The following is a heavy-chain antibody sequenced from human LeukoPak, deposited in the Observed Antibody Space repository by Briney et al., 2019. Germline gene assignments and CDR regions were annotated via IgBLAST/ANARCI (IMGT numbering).Heavy chain of an antibody. V-gene: IGHV3-23*01. Sequence: GGSLRLSCAASGFTFLSYNMNWVRQAPGKGLEWVSAITGSGAFTDYADSVKGRFTISRDNSKNTLYLQMNSLRADDTALYYCAKRSAESSGYFDYWGQGTLVTVSS. CDR2: ITGSGAFT. CDR3: AKRSAESSGYFDY. D-gene: IGHD6-19*01. J-gene: IGHJ4*02. CDR1: GFTFLSYN.